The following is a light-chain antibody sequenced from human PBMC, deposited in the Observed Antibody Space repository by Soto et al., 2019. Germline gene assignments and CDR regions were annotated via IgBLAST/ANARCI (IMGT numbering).Light chain of an antibody. CDR1: ESVDNY. V-gene: IGKV3-11*01. CDR2: DSS. J-gene: IGKJ3*01. Sequence: DIILTQSPATLSLSPGERATLSCRASESVDNYVVWFQHKSGQAPRLLIYDSSKRAAGVPARFSGSGSGTDFSLTISSLESEDFAVYYCQHRSRWPFSFGPGTKVDI. CDR3: QHRSRWPFS.